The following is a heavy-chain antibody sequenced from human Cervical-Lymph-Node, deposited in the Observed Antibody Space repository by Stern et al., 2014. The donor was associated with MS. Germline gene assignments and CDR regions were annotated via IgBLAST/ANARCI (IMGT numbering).Heavy chain of an antibody. Sequence: QVQLVESGPGLVKPSETLSLTCTVSGGSISSSSSYWGWIRQPPGRGLEWIGSVYYSGSTYYNPSLKSRVTISADTSKNQFSLKLSSVAAADTAVYYCARWEAVTGPFHYWGQGTLVTVSS. CDR2: VYYSGST. J-gene: IGHJ4*02. V-gene: IGHV4-39*01. D-gene: IGHD6-19*01. CDR1: GGSISSSSSY. CDR3: ARWEAVTGPFHY.